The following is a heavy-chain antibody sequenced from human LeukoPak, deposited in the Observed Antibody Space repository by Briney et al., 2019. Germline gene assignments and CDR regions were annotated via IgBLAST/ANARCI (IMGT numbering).Heavy chain of an antibody. D-gene: IGHD6-13*01. V-gene: IGHV3-21*01. CDR1: RLTFSRYS. J-gene: IGHJ4*02. CDR2: ISSSSSYI. Sequence: KPGGSLRLSCAASRLTFSRYSMNWVRQAPGKGLEWVSSISSSSSYIYYADSVKGRFTISRDNAKNSLYLQMNSLRAEDTAVYYCARDPRYSSSFKPDYWGQGTLVTVSS. CDR3: ARDPRYSSSFKPDY.